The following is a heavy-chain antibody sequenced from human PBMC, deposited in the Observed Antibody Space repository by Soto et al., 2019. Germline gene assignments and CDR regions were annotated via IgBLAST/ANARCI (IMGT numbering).Heavy chain of an antibody. CDR3: AKEPPAHSSSPTRDY. V-gene: IGHV3-30*18. Sequence: AGGSLRLSCAASGFTFSSYGMHWVRQAPGKGLEWVAVISYDGSNKYYADSVKGRFTISRDNSKNTLYLQMNSLRAEDTAVYYCAKEPPAHSSSPTRDYWGQGTLVTVSS. CDR1: GFTFSSYG. CDR2: ISYDGSNK. D-gene: IGHD6-6*01. J-gene: IGHJ4*02.